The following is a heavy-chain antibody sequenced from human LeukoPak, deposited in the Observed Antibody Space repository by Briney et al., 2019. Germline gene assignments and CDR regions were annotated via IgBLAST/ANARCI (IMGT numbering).Heavy chain of an antibody. CDR2: IWYDGSNK. Sequence: GGSLRLSCAGSGFIFSTYGMHWVRQAPGKGLEWVAVIWYDGSNKYYADSVKGRFTISRDNSKNTLNLLMNNLRAEDTAVYYCARVVGPFDFWGQGTMVTVSA. V-gene: IGHV3-33*01. CDR1: GFIFSTYG. J-gene: IGHJ3*01. D-gene: IGHD3-10*01. CDR3: ARVVGPFDF.